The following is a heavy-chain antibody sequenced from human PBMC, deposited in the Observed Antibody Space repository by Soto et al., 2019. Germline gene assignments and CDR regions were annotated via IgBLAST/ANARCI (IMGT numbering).Heavy chain of an antibody. J-gene: IGHJ3*02. Sequence: TLSVTCAFSNVSVSKYYRTCIRQPPGKGLEWIGEINHSGSTNYNPSLKSRVTISVDTSKNQFSLKLSSVTAADTAVYYCARDSTRRGACDIWGQGTMVTGSS. V-gene: IGHV4-34*01. CDR1: NVSVSKYY. D-gene: IGHD2-2*01. CDR3: ARDSTRRGACDI. CDR2: INHSGST.